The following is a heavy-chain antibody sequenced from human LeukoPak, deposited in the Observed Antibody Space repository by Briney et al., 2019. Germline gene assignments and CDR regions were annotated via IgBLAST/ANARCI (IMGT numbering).Heavy chain of an antibody. J-gene: IGHJ4*02. CDR3: ARDEINYDFWSGYFARGVHFDH. D-gene: IGHD3-3*01. CDR2: ISSSSSYI. Sequence: GGSLRLSCAASGFTFSSYSMNWVRQAPGKGLEWVSSISSSSSYIYYADSVKGRFTISRDNAKNSLYLQMNSLRAEDTAVYYCARDEINYDFWSGYFARGVHFDHWGQGTLVTVSS. V-gene: IGHV3-21*01. CDR1: GFTFSSYS.